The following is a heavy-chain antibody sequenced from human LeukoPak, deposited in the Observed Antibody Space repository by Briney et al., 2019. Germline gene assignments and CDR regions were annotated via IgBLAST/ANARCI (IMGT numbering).Heavy chain of an antibody. D-gene: IGHD2-15*01. CDR2: IYPGDSDT. Sequence: GESLKISCKGSGYSFTSYWIGWVRQMPGKGLEWMGIIYPGDSDTRYSPSFQGQVTISADKSISTAYLQWSSLKASDTAMYYCARLVGYCSDGSCYIDYWGQGTLVTVSS. CDR3: ARLVGYCSDGSCYIDY. V-gene: IGHV5-51*01. CDR1: GYSFTSYW. J-gene: IGHJ4*02.